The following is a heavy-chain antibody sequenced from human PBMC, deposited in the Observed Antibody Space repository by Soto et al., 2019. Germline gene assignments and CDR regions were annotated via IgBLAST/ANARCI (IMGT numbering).Heavy chain of an antibody. CDR3: AKDSYGSGSSVHPFDY. CDR2: ISGSGGST. V-gene: IGHV3-23*01. J-gene: IGHJ4*02. Sequence: PGGSLRLSCAASGFTFSSYAMSWVRQAPGKGLEWVSAISGSGGSTYYADSVKGRFTISRDNSKNTLYLQMNSLRAEDTAVYYCAKDSYGSGSSVHPFDYWAQGTLVTVSS. CDR1: GFTFSSYA. D-gene: IGHD3-10*01.